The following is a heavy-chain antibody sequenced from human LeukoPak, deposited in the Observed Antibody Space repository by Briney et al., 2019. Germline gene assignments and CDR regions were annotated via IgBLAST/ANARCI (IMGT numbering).Heavy chain of an antibody. V-gene: IGHV4-34*01. Sequence: PSETLSLTCAVYGGSFSGYYWSWIRQPPGKGLEWIGEINHSGSTNYNPSLKSRVTISVDTPKNQFSLKLSSVTAADTAVYYCASELEGYNYPYWGQGTLVTVSS. CDR3: ASELEGYNYPY. CDR1: GGSFSGYY. D-gene: IGHD5-24*01. J-gene: IGHJ4*02. CDR2: INHSGST.